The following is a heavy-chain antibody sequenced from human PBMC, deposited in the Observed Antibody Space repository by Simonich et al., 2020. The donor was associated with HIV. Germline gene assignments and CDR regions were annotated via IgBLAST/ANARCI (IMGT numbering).Heavy chain of an antibody. D-gene: IGHD3-22*01. CDR2: IYYSWST. V-gene: IGHV4-59*12. J-gene: IGHJ2*01. CDR1: GGSISTYY. CDR3: ARRGHYYDSFDL. Sequence: QVQLQESGPGLVKPSETLSLTCTVSGGSISTYYWSWIRQPPGKGLEWIGYIYYSWSTNYNPSLKSRVTISVDPSKNQFSLKLSSVTAADTAVYYCARRGHYYDSFDLWGRGTLVTVSS.